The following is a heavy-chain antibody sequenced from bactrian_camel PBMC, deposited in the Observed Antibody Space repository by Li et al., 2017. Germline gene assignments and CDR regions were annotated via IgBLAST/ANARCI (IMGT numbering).Heavy chain of an antibody. CDR2: ISESGAVT. D-gene: IGHD2*01. V-gene: IGHV3S28*01. CDR3: AADPGTVPCGGSRSLDFGY. J-gene: IGHJ6*01. Sequence: VESGGGLVQPGGSLRLSCAASGFTFSTYSMTWVRQAPGKGLDWVSRISESGAVTSYADSVKGRFTISKDNAKNALYLQMNSLKPEDTAMYYCAADPGTVPCGGSRSLDFGYWGQGTQVTVS. CDR1: GFTFSTYS.